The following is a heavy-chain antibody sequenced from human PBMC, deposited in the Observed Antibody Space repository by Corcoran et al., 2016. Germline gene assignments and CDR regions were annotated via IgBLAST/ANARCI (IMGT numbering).Heavy chain of an antibody. V-gene: IGHV4-38-2*02. CDR1: GYSISSGYY. CDR3: ARGTYYDFWSGYYTPSEYFQH. CDR2: IYHSGST. J-gene: IGHJ1*01. Sequence: QVQLQESGPGLVKPSETLSLTCTVSGYSISSGYYWGWIRQPPGKGLEWIGSIYHSGSTYYNPSLKSRVTISVDTSKNQFSLKLSSVTAADTAVYYCARGTYYDFWSGYYTPSEYFQHWGQDTLVTVSS. D-gene: IGHD3-3*01.